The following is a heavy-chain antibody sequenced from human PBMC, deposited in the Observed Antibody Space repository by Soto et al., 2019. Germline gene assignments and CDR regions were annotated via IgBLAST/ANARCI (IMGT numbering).Heavy chain of an antibody. J-gene: IGHJ6*02. D-gene: IGHD3-10*01. Sequence: GGSLRLSCEASGFALTTYTMNWVRQASGKGLEWVSSITSSSGHIYYADSVKGRFTISRDNARNSLYLQMNSLRAEDTAVYYCVRERGLSSFYGMDVWGRGTTVTVSS. CDR2: ITSSSGHI. V-gene: IGHV3-21*01. CDR1: GFALTTYT. CDR3: VRERGLSSFYGMDV.